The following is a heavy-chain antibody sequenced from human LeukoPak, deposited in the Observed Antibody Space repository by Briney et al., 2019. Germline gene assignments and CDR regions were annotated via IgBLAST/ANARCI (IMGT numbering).Heavy chain of an antibody. D-gene: IGHD5-12*01. CDR1: GGSISTSSQY. CDR2: IYYSGNT. CDR3: ARESRGYGAAFDI. Sequence: SETLSLTCTVSGGSISTSSQYWGWIRQPPGKGLEWIGHIYYSGNTYYHPSLKSRVTISVDTSKSQFSLKLSSVTAADTAVYYCARESRGYGAAFDIWGQGTMVTVSS. J-gene: IGHJ3*02. V-gene: IGHV4-39*07.